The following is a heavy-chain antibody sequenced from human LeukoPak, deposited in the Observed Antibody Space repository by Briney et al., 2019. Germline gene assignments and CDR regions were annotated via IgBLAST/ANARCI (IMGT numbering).Heavy chain of an antibody. V-gene: IGHV1-2*02. CDR2: INPNSGGT. J-gene: IGHJ4*02. Sequence: ASLCVSCKASGDTFTGYYMHWVRQAPGQGLERMGWINPNSGGTNYAQKFHGRVTMTGDTLISTAYMEVSRLTSDDTAVFYCAREGSGYPYWGQGTL. CDR1: GDTFTGYY. D-gene: IGHD5-12*01. CDR3: AREGSGYPY.